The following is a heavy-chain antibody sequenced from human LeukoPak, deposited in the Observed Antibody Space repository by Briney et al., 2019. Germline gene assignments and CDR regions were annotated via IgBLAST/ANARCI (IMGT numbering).Heavy chain of an antibody. CDR1: GFTFSNYV. D-gene: IGHD2-2*01. CDR2: ITDSGDSA. Sequence: GGSLTLSCAASGFTFSNYVMNWVRQPPGKGLEWVSHITDSGDSAYYADSVRGRFTISRDSSKNMLYLQMVSLRAEDTAVYYCAKSPCSRTSCPFDSWGQGTLVTVSS. CDR3: AKSPCSRTSCPFDS. J-gene: IGHJ4*02. V-gene: IGHV3-23*01.